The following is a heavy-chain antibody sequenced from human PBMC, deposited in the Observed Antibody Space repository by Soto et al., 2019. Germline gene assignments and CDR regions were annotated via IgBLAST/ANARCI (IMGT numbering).Heavy chain of an antibody. CDR3: ARGEWLAIDY. J-gene: IGHJ4*02. CDR2: ISSSSTI. Sequence: EVQLVESGGGLVQPGGSLRLSCAASTFTFNNYGVHWVRQAPGKGLEWLSYISSSSTIYYADSVKGRFTISRDSAKNSLYLQMNSLRDEDTAVYYCARGEWLAIDYWGQGTLVIVSS. D-gene: IGHD6-19*01. V-gene: IGHV3-48*02. CDR1: TFTFNNYG.